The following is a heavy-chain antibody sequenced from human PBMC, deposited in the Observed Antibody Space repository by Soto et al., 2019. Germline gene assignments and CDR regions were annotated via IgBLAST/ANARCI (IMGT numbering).Heavy chain of an antibody. CDR1: GYTFTSYG. V-gene: IGHV1-18*04. CDR2: ISAYNGNT. J-gene: IGHJ4*02. D-gene: IGHD3-10*01. Sequence: ASVKVSCKASGYTFTSYGISWVRQAPGQGLEWMGWISAYNGNTNYAQKLQGRVTMTTDTSTSTAYMELRSLRSDDTAVYYCARDTATMVRGVISFDYWGQGTLVTVSS. CDR3: ARDTATMVRGVISFDY.